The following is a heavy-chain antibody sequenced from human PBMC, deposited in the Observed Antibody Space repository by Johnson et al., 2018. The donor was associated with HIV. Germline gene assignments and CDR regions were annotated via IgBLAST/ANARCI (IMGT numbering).Heavy chain of an antibody. D-gene: IGHD5-12*01. CDR1: AGVTFSNAW. J-gene: IGHJ3*02. Sequence: VQLVESGGGLVKPGGSLRLSCTASAGVTFSNAWMSWVRQAPGKGLEWVANIKQEGSEKNYVDNVKGRFTISRDNAKNSVYLQMNSLRAEDTAMYYCYRHSPRGYSGYDAFDIWGQGTMVTVS. CDR3: YRHSPRGYSGYDAFDI. CDR2: IKQEGSEK. V-gene: IGHV3-7*05.